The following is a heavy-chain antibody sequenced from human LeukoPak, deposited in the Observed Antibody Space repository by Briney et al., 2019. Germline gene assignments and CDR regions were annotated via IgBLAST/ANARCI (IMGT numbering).Heavy chain of an antibody. D-gene: IGHD3-10*02. CDR3: AELGITMIGGV. CDR2: IKQDGSEK. V-gene: IGHV3-7*01. J-gene: IGHJ6*04. Sequence: PGGSLRHSCAASGFTFSSYWMSWVRQAPGKGLERVANIKQDGSEKYYVDSVKGRFTIYRDNPNNSLYLQMKSLRAEDTAVYYCAELGITMIGGVGGKGTTVTISS. CDR1: GFTFSSYW.